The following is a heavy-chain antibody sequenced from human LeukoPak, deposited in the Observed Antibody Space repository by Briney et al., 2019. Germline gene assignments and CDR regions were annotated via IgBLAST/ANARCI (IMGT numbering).Heavy chain of an antibody. D-gene: IGHD3-9*01. CDR3: ARGVPYYNFDRSKRVPWGFDY. CDR2: ISYGGTA. V-gene: IGHV4-59*01. J-gene: IGHJ4*02. Sequence: SETLSLTCTASGGSISIYYWSWIRQPPGKGLEWIGYISYGGTADYNPSLKSRVTISVDMSKNQFSLKLSSMTAADTAVYYCARGVPYYNFDRSKRVPWGFDYWGQGTLVTVSS. CDR1: GGSISIYY.